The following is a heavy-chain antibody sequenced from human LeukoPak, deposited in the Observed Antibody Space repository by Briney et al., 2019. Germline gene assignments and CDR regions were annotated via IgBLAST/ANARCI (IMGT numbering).Heavy chain of an antibody. D-gene: IGHD5-18*01. Sequence: ASVKVSCKASGGTFSSYAISWVRQAPGQGLEWMGGIIPIFGTANYARKFQGRVTITADKSTSTAYMELSSLRSEDTAVYYCARECGYSYGYRSYFDYWGQGTLVTVSS. J-gene: IGHJ4*02. V-gene: IGHV1-69*06. CDR1: GGTFSSYA. CDR3: ARECGYSYGYRSYFDY. CDR2: IIPIFGTA.